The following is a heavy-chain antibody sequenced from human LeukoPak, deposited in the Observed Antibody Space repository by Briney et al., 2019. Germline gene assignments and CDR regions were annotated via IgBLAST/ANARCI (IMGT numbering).Heavy chain of an antibody. CDR1: GLTFSAHA. CDR2: ISDSAGST. V-gene: IGHV3-23*01. Sequence: LSGGSLRLSCAASGLTFSAHAMSWVRQAPGKGLEWVSSISDSAGSTYYAASVTGRFTISRDSSRTTLYLQVNSLRAEDTAVYYCAKQSAGVTTGYFDYWGQGTLVTVSS. D-gene: IGHD1-26*01. J-gene: IGHJ4*02. CDR3: AKQSAGVTTGYFDY.